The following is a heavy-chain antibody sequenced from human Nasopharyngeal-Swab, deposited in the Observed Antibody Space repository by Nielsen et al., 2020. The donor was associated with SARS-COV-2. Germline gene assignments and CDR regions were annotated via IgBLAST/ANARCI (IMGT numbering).Heavy chain of an antibody. D-gene: IGHD3-22*01. Sequence: GESLKISWAASGFTFSSYAMSWVRQAPGKGLEWVSAISGSGGSTYYADSVKGRFTISRDNSKNTLYLQMNSLRAEDTAVYYCAKDRSLRGRITMIVVVITGAFDIWGQGTMVTVSS. CDR1: GFTFSSYA. CDR3: AKDRSLRGRITMIVVVITGAFDI. CDR2: ISGSGGST. J-gene: IGHJ3*02. V-gene: IGHV3-23*01.